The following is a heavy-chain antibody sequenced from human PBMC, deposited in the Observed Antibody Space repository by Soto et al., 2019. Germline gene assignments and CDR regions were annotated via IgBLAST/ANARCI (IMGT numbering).Heavy chain of an antibody. J-gene: IGHJ4*02. Sequence: QVQLQQSGPGLVEPSGTLSLTCAVSGGSVNSPNWWNWVRQPPETGLEWIGEMHHSGSSNYNPSLKTRRTRSVDKSNNELSMNLNSVPAADTAIYYCGRANSSGSPINSWGQGILVTVSS. CDR2: MHHSGSS. CDR1: GGSVNSPNW. CDR3: GRANSSGSPINS. V-gene: IGHV4-4*02. D-gene: IGHD6-19*01.